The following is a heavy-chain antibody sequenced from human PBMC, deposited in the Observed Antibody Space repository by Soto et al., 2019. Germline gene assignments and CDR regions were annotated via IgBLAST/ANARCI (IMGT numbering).Heavy chain of an antibody. D-gene: IGHD6-13*01. J-gene: IGHJ4*02. CDR3: ARGGWSGIAAAGTGEDYFDY. V-gene: IGHV1-18*01. CDR2: ISAYNGNT. Sequence: VASVKVSCKASGYTFTSYGISWVRQAPGQGLEWMGWISAYNGNTNYAQKLQGRVTMTTDTSTSTAYMELRSLRSDDTAVYYCARGGWSGIAAAGTGEDYFDYWGQGTLVTVSS. CDR1: GYTFTSYG.